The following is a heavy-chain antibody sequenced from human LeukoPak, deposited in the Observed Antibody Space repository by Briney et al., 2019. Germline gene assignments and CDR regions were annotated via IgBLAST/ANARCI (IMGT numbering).Heavy chain of an antibody. J-gene: IGHJ4*02. V-gene: IGHV4-34*01. D-gene: IGHD6-13*01. CDR2: INHSGST. Sequence: SETLSLTCAVYGGSFSGYYWSWIRQPLGKGLEWIGEINHSGSTNYNPSLKSRVTISVDTSKKQFSLKLSSVTAADPAVYYFARGSSWTRDYWGQGTLVTVSS. CDR1: GGSFSGYY. CDR3: ARGSSWTRDY.